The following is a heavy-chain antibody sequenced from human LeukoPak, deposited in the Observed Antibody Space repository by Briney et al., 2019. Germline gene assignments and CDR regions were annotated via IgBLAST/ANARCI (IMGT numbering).Heavy chain of an antibody. V-gene: IGHV1-18*01. Sequence: ASVKVSCKASAYTFNSYNINWVRQAPGQGLEWMGWSSTYGADTKYAQKVQGRVTMTTDTSTSTAYMELRSLRSDDTAVYYCARESNWAYYFDYWGQGTLVTVSS. J-gene: IGHJ4*02. D-gene: IGHD7-27*01. CDR3: ARESNWAYYFDY. CDR2: SSTYGADT. CDR1: AYTFNSYN.